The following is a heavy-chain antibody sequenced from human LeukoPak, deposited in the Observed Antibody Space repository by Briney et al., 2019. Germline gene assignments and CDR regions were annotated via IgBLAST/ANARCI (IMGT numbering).Heavy chain of an antibody. V-gene: IGHV4-4*07. CDR1: GGSISSYY. Sequence: SETLSLTCTVSGGSISSYYWSWIRQPPGNGLEWIGHINTSGTTNYNPSLKSRVTMSVDTSKNQFSLKLSSVTAADRAVYYCARDERVVVVPAATNYYYYYGMDVWGQGTTVTVSS. CDR3: ARDERVVVVPAATNYYYYYGMDV. D-gene: IGHD2-2*01. CDR2: INTSGTT. J-gene: IGHJ6*02.